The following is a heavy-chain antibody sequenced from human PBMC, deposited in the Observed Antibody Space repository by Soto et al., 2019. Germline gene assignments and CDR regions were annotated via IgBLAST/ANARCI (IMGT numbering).Heavy chain of an antibody. J-gene: IGHJ5*02. CDR3: ARVVVVAATNWFDP. V-gene: IGHV4-59*01. CDR1: GGSISSYY. CDR2: IYYSGST. Sequence: ETLSLTCTVSGGSISSYYWSWIRQPPGKGLEWIGYIYYSGSTNYNPSLKSRVTISVDTSKNQFSLKLSSVTAADTAVYYCARVVVVAATNWFDPWGQGTLVTVSS. D-gene: IGHD2-15*01.